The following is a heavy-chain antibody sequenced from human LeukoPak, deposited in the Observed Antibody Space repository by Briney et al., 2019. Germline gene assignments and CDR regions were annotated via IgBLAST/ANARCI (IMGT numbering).Heavy chain of an antibody. CDR1: GYTFTSYD. CDR2: ISAYNGNT. J-gene: IGHJ4*02. CDR3: AREGSRYCTNSACYRGGYFDY. V-gene: IGHV1-18*01. Sequence: GASVKVSCKASGYTFTSYDISWVRQAPGQGLEWMGWISAYNGNTNYAQKLQGRVTMTTDTSTSTAYMELRSLRSDDTAVYYCAREGSRYCTNSACYRGGYFDYWGQGTLVTVSS. D-gene: IGHD2-8*01.